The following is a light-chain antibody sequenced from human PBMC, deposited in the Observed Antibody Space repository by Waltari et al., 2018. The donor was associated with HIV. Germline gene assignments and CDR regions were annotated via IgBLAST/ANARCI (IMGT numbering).Light chain of an antibody. CDR2: GEN. CDR1: RVRSYY. CDR3: NSRDSSGHWF. J-gene: IGLJ3*02. Sequence: SSELAQDPAVSVALGQTVRITCQGDRVRSYYASWYQQKPGQAPVLVVYGENNRPSGIPDRCSGASSGNTASLTIAGAQAEDEADYYCNSRDSSGHWFFGGGTKVTVL. V-gene: IGLV3-19*01.